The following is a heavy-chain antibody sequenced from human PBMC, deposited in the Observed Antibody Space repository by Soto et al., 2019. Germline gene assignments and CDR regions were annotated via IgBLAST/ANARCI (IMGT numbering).Heavy chain of an antibody. V-gene: IGHV4-31*03. D-gene: IGHD5-18*01. Sequence: QVQLQESGPGLVKPSQTLSLTCTVSGGSISSGGYYWSWIRQHPGKGLEWIGYIYYSGSTYYNPSLKSRVTIAVDTSKTQFSLKLSSVTAADTAVYYCARSGYSYGPNPLLYWGQGTLVTVSS. CDR3: ARSGYSYGPNPLLY. CDR1: GGSISSGGYY. J-gene: IGHJ4*02. CDR2: IYYSGST.